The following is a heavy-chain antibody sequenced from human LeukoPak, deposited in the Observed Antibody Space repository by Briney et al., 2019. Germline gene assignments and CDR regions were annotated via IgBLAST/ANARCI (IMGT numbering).Heavy chain of an antibody. Sequence: GASVKVSCKASGYTFTGYYMHWVRQAPGQGLEWMGWINPNSGGTNYAQKFQGRVTMTRDTSISTAYMELNRLTSDDTATYYCARSLHFTAYYLDYWGQGTLVTVSS. CDR3: ARSLHFTAYYLDY. D-gene: IGHD5-24*01. CDR1: GYTFTGYY. V-gene: IGHV1-2*02. J-gene: IGHJ4*02. CDR2: INPNSGGT.